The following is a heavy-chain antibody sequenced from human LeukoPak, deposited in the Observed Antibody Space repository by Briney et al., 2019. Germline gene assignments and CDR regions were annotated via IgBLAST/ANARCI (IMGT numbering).Heavy chain of an antibody. Sequence: GGSLRLSCAAPGFTLINYGMHWVRQAPGKGLEWVAFIRFDGTNKYYADSVRGRFTISRDNSKNTLYLQMNSLRDEDRAVYYCAKDRALRYFDWGYMDVWGKGTTVIVSS. CDR3: AKDRALRYFDWGYMDV. V-gene: IGHV3-30*02. CDR1: GFTLINYG. CDR2: IRFDGTNK. D-gene: IGHD3-9*01. J-gene: IGHJ6*03.